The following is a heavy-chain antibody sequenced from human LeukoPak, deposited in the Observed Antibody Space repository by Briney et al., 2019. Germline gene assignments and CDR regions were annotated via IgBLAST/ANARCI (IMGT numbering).Heavy chain of an antibody. V-gene: IGHV3-30*02. CDR3: AKDGGYCSSTSCQNYYYYYMDV. D-gene: IGHD2-2*03. Sequence: GGSLRLSCAGSGFPFSSYGMHWVRQAPGKGLEWVAFIRYDGSNKYYADSVKGRFTISRDNSKNTLYLQMNSLRAEDTAVYYCAKDGGYCSSTSCQNYYYYYMDVWGKGTTVTVSS. CDR2: IRYDGSNK. CDR1: GFPFSSYG. J-gene: IGHJ6*03.